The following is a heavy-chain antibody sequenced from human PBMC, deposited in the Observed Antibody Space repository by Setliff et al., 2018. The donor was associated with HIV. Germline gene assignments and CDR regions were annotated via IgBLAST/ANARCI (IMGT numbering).Heavy chain of an antibody. CDR3: ATSIHTRGAIDF. V-gene: IGHV3-30*04. J-gene: IGHJ4*02. CDR2: ISYGGGLK. Sequence: PGGSLRLSCAASGFTFGSYPMHWVRQAPGKGLEWVAVISYGGGLKLYADSVKGRFTISRDNSKNSLYLQMNSLRVEDTAVYYCATSIHTRGAIDFWGQGTLVTVS. CDR1: GFTFGSYP. D-gene: IGHD1-26*01.